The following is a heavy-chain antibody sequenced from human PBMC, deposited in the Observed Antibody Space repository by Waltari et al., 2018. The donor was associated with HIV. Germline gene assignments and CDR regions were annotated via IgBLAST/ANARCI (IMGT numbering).Heavy chain of an antibody. CDR2: ICYTGGT. J-gene: IGHJ2*01. Sequence: QLQLLESGPGLVQPSETLSLTCTVLGGLVSNSNYFWDWIRQPPGKGLEWIGRICYTGGTYYNPSLKSRVTRSVDTSKNQFSLRLSSVTAADTAVYYCSRHALRGGARYWYFDLWGRGTLVSVSS. V-gene: IGHV4-39*01. CDR1: GGLVSNSNYF. CDR3: SRHALRGGARYWYFDL. D-gene: IGHD1-26*01.